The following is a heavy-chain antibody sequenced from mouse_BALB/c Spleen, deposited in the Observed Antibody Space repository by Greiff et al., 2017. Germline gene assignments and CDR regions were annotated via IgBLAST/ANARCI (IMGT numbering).Heavy chain of an antibody. CDR2: IYPGSGNT. CDR1: GYTFTDYY. V-gene: IGHV1-84*02. J-gene: IGHJ4*01. Sequence: QVQLQQSGPELVKPGASVKISCKASGYTFTDYYINWVKQKPGQGLEWIGWIYPGSGNTKYNEKFKGKATLTVDTSSSTAYMQLSSLTSEDTAVYVCARHITTVVADYAMDYWGQGTSVTVSS. D-gene: IGHD1-1*01. CDR3: ARHITTVVADYAMDY.